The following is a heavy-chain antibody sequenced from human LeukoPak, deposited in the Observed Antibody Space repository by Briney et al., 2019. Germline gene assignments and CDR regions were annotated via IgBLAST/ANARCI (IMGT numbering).Heavy chain of an antibody. V-gene: IGHV3-23*01. CDR3: AIVPSGYLDY. CDR1: GFTLSSYA. J-gene: IGHJ4*02. CDR2: ISGSGGST. Sequence: GGSLRLSCAASGFTLSSYAMSWVREAPGKGLEWGSAISGSGGSTYYADSVKGRFTISRDNSKNTLYLQMNSLGAEDSAGYYCAIVPSGYLDYWGQGTLVTVSS. D-gene: IGHD2-15*01.